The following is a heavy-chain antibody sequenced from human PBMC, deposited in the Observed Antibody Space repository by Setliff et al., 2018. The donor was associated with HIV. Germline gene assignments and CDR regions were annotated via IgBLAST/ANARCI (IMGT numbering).Heavy chain of an antibody. CDR1: GGTFSTHA. Sequence: SVKVSCKASGGTFSTHAISWVRQAPGHGLEWMGGIIPILGIADYAQKLQGRVTITADNSTSTAYMELSSLRSEDTALYYCASTYYYDSSGYLADAFDIWGQGTMVTVSS. J-gene: IGHJ3*02. V-gene: IGHV1-69*10. CDR2: IIPILGIA. CDR3: ASTYYYDSSGYLADAFDI. D-gene: IGHD3-22*01.